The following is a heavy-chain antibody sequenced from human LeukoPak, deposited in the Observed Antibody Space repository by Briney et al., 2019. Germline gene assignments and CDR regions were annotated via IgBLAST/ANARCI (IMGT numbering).Heavy chain of an antibody. Sequence: SETLSLTCTVSGYSISSGYYWGWIRQPPGKGLEWIGSIYHSGSTYYNPSLKSRVTISVDTSKNQFSLKLSSVTAADTAAYYCARVGPTWIQLWHRYHYFDYWGQGTLVTVSS. CDR3: ARVGPTWIQLWHRYHYFDY. D-gene: IGHD5-18*01. V-gene: IGHV4-38-2*02. CDR2: IYHSGST. J-gene: IGHJ4*02. CDR1: GYSISSGYY.